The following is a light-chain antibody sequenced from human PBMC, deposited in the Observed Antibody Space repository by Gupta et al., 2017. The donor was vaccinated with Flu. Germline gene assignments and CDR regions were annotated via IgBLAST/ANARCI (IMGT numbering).Light chain of an antibody. CDR2: DAS. J-gene: IGKJ1*01. CDR1: QSVSNY. CDR3: QQRSNWPPWT. V-gene: IGKV3-11*01. Sequence: EIVLTQSPATLSLSPGERATLSCRASQSVSNYLAWFQQKPGQAPRLLIYDASRRDTGIPARFSGSGSGKDLPLTSSSLEQEDFAGYYCQQRSNWPPWTFGQGTKVEVK.